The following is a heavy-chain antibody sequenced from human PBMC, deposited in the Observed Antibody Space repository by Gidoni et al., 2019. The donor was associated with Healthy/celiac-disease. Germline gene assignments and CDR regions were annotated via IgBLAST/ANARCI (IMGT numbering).Heavy chain of an antibody. D-gene: IGHD7-27*01. J-gene: IGHJ4*02. V-gene: IGHV3-30-3*01. Sequence: QVQLVESGGGVVQPGRSLRLSCAASCFTFSSYAMHWVSKAPGKGREWVTGISYDGSNKYYSDSVKGRFTISRDNSKNTLYLQMNSLRAEDTAVYYCARVRADELWGFDYWGQGTLVTVSS. CDR2: ISYDGSNK. CDR3: ARVRADELWGFDY. CDR1: CFTFSSYA.